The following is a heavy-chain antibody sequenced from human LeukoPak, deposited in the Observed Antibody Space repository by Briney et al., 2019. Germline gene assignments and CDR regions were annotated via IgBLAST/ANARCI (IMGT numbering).Heavy chain of an antibody. CDR3: AREVRDYDFWSGYSDFDY. D-gene: IGHD3-3*01. V-gene: IGHV3-21*01. CDR1: GFTFSSYS. CDR2: ISSSSSYI. J-gene: IGHJ4*02. Sequence: GGSLRLSCAASGFTFSSYSMNWVRQAPGKGLEWVSSISSSSSYIYYADSVKGRFTISRDNAKNSLYLQMNSLRAEDTAVYYCAREVRDYDFWSGYSDFDYWGQGTLVTVSS.